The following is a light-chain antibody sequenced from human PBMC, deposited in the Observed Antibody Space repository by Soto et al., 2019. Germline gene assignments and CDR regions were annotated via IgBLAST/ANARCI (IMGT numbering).Light chain of an antibody. J-gene: IGLJ2*01. CDR1: SSNIGNNY. V-gene: IGLV1-51*01. Sequence: QSVLTQSPSVSAAPGQKGTISCSGSSSNIGNNYVSWYQQLPGTAPQLLIYDNNKRPSGIPDRFSGSKSGTLGTLDITGLQTGDEADYYCATLVGSLPGEVFRGGTNLTVL. CDR2: DNN. CDR3: ATLVGSLPGEV.